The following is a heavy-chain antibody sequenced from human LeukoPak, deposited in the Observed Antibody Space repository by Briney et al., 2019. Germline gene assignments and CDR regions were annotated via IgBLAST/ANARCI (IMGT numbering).Heavy chain of an antibody. D-gene: IGHD3-10*01. CDR2: ISYDGINK. CDR3: ATLRVWFGDFDY. CDR1: GFTFSSDA. V-gene: IGHV3-30*04. J-gene: IGHJ4*02. Sequence: GRSLRLSCAASGFTFSSDAMHWVRQAPGKGLEWVALISYDGINKYYADSVKGRFTISRDNSKNTLYLQMNSLRAEDTAVYYCATLRVWFGDFDYWGQGTLVTVSS.